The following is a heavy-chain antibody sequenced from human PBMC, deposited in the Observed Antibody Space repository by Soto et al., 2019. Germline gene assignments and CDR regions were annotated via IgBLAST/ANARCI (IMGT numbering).Heavy chain of an antibody. J-gene: IGHJ6*03. D-gene: IGHD3-10*01. CDR1: GFTFCSYA. CDR3: AKDGVYYGSGILEYYYYYMDV. CDR2: ISGSGGST. Sequence: GGSLRLSCAASGFTFCSYAMSWVRQAQGKGLEWVSAISGSGGSTYYADSVKGRFTISRDNSKNTLYLQMNSLRAEDTAVYYCAKDGVYYGSGILEYYYYYMDVWGKGTTVTVSS. V-gene: IGHV3-23*01.